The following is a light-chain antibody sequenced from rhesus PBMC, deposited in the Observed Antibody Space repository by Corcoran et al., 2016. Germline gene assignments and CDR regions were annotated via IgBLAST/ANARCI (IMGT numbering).Light chain of an antibody. CDR3: QQGYGAPFT. Sequence: DIQMTQSPSSLSASVGASVTITCRANQDISNNLAWYQQKQGKVPNLLIYYASTLQIGVPSRFSGSGSGTDFTLTISSLQPEDFATYYCQQGYGAPFTFGPGTKLDIK. J-gene: IGKJ3*01. V-gene: IGKV1S15*01. CDR2: YAS. CDR1: QDISNN.